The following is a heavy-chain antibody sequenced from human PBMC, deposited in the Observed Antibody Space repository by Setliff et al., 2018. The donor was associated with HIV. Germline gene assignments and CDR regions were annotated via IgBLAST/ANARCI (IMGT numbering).Heavy chain of an antibody. CDR3: TGPAFGGAPRTPLDS. CDR1: GASVSSSSYY. CDR2: VDYRGNT. V-gene: IGHV4-39*02. J-gene: IGHJ4*02. D-gene: IGHD3-16*01. Sequence: PSETLSLTCSVSGASVSSSSYYWGWVRQPPGKGLEWIGIVDYRGNTYYSPSFPSRVTVLVDPSKNHFSLLLTSVTAADTAVYYCTGPAFGGAPRTPLDSWGQGTLVTVSS.